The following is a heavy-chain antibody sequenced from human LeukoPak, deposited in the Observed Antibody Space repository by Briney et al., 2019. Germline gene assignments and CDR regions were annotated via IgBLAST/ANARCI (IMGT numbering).Heavy chain of an antibody. V-gene: IGHV3-21*06. Sequence: GGSLRLSCTTSGFTFRTYTMNWVRQAPGKGLEGITSIGAGGQDRYHSDSVKGRFTISRDNAKNSLYLKMDSLRAEDTAVYYCVGGDSREYWGQGTLVTVSS. D-gene: IGHD3-22*01. CDR2: IGAGGQDR. J-gene: IGHJ4*02. CDR1: GFTFRTYT. CDR3: VGGDSREY.